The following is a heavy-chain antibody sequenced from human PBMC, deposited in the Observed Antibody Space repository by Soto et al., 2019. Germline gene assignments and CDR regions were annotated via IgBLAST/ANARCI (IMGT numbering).Heavy chain of an antibody. Sequence: QVQLVESGGGVVQPGRSLRLSCAASGFTFNNYAMHWVRQAPGKGLEWVALISYDGSNKYYADSVKGRFTISRDNSKNXXYLQMNSLRAEDTAVYYCARDPLWGTAMVLWYFALWGRGTLVTVSS. J-gene: IGHJ2*01. CDR3: ARDPLWGTAMVLWYFAL. D-gene: IGHD5-18*01. V-gene: IGHV3-30-3*01. CDR2: ISYDGSNK. CDR1: GFTFNNYA.